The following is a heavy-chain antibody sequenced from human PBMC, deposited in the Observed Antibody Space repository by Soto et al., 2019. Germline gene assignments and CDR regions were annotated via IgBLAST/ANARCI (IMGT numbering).Heavy chain of an antibody. V-gene: IGHV4-39*01. D-gene: IGHD1-26*01. Sequence: SETLSLTCTVSGGSISGSADYYWAWIRQPPGKGLEWIGSIYYSGSTYYYPSLKSRVTISVDTSKNQFSLKLSSVTAADTAVYYCATQEVGGSYVYTFDPWGQGTLVTVSS. CDR2: IYYSGST. CDR3: ATQEVGGSYVYTFDP. J-gene: IGHJ5*02. CDR1: GGSISGSADYY.